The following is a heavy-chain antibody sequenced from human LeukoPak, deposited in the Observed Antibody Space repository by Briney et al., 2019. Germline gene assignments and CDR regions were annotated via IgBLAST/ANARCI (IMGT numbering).Heavy chain of an antibody. D-gene: IGHD6-19*01. Sequence: GGSLRLSCAASGFTFNSYSMNWVRQAPGKGLEWVSSISSSSNYIYYADSLKGRFTISRDNAKSSLYLQMNSLRPEDTAVYYCIKGGGSGWPFDYWGRGTLVTVSS. V-gene: IGHV3-21*04. CDR1: GFTFNSYS. CDR2: ISSSSNYI. J-gene: IGHJ4*02. CDR3: IKGGGSGWPFDY.